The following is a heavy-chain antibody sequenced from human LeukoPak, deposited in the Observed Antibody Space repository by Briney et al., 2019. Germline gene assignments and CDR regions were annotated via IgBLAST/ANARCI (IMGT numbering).Heavy chain of an antibody. J-gene: IGHJ4*02. CDR3: ARDRGGSYSAIDY. Sequence: GWSLRLSCAASGFTFSSYSMNWVRQAPGKGLGWVSFISSSSSTIYYADSVKGRFTISRDNAKNSLYLQMNSLRAEDTAVYYCARDRGGSYSAIDYWGQGTLVTVSS. CDR2: ISSSSSTI. CDR1: GFTFSSYS. D-gene: IGHD1-26*01. V-gene: IGHV3-48*04.